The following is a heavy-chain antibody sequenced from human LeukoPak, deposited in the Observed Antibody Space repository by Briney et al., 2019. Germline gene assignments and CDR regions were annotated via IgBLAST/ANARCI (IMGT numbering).Heavy chain of an antibody. V-gene: IGHV3-23*01. CDR3: AKAGGLMVFYGMDV. Sequence: GGSLRLSCAASGFTFSSYVMNWVRQAPGKGLEWVSGISSSGGSTYYADSVKGRFTVSRDNSKSTLYLQMSSLRAEDTAVYYCAKAGGLMVFYGMDVWGQGTTVTVSS. CDR1: GFTFSSYV. CDR2: ISSSGGST. D-gene: IGHD2-8*01. J-gene: IGHJ6*02.